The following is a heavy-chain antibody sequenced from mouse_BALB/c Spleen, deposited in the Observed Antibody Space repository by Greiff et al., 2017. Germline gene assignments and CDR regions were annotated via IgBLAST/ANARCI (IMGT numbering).Heavy chain of an antibody. CDR1: GYSITSDYA. D-gene: IGHD1-1*01. V-gene: IGHV3-2*02. J-gene: IGHJ1*01. CDR2: ISYSGST. CDR3: ASYGSSPYWYFDV. Sequence: EVKLMESGPGLVKPSQSLSLTCTVTGYSITSDYAWNWIRQFPGNKLEWMGYISYSGSTSYNPSLKSRISITRDTSKNQFFLQLNSVTTEDTATYDCASYGSSPYWYFDVWGAGTTVTVSS.